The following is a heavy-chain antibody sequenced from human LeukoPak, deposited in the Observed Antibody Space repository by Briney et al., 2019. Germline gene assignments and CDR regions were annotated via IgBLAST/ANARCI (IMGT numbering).Heavy chain of an antibody. CDR3: ARDRGYCSSTSCQQNDY. V-gene: IGHV3-21*01. D-gene: IGHD2-2*01. Sequence: GGSLRLSCAASGFTFSSYSMNWVRQAPGKGLEWVSSISSSSYYVSYADSVKGRFTISRDNAKKSLYLQMNSLRAEDTAVYYCARDRGYCSSTSCQQNDYWGQGTLVTVSS. J-gene: IGHJ4*02. CDR1: GFTFSSYS. CDR2: ISSSSYYV.